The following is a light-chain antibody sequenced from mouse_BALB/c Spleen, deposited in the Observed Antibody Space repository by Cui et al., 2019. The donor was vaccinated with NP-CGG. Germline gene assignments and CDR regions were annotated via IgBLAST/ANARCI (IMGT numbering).Light chain of an antibody. J-gene: IGLJ1*01. V-gene: IGLV1*01. Sequence: QDVVTQESALTTSPGEQVTLTCRSSTGAVTTSNYANWVQEKPDYLFTGLIGGTNNRAPGVPARFSGSLIGDKASLTITGAKTDDEAIYFCALWYSNHWVFGGGTKLTVL. CDR3: ALWYSNHWV. CDR2: GTN. CDR1: TGAVTTSNY.